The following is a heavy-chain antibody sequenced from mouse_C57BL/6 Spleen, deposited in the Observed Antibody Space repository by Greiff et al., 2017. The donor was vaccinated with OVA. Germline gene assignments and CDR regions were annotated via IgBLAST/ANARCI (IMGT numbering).Heavy chain of an antibody. Sequence: QVQLKESGPELVKPGASVKISCKASGYAFSSSWMNWVKQRPGKGLEWIGRIYPGDGDTNYNGKFKGKATLTADKSSSTAYMQLSSLTSEDSAVYFCARERDSWFAYWGQGTLVTVSA. CDR1: GYAFSSSW. CDR2: IYPGDGDT. CDR3: ARERDSWFAY. J-gene: IGHJ3*01. V-gene: IGHV1-82*01.